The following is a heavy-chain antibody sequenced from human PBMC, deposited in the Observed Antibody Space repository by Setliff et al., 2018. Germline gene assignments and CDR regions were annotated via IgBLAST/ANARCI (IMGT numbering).Heavy chain of an antibody. J-gene: IGHJ4*02. V-gene: IGHV4-39*01. CDR1: GASISSSRDY. D-gene: IGHD3-22*01. Sequence: ASETLSLTCTVSGASISSSRDYWGWIRQPPGKGLEWIGSIYYSGSTYYNPSLKSRVTISVDTSKNQFSLKLSSVTAADTAVFYCARLSGYYFDYWGQGTLVTVSS. CDR3: ARLSGYYFDY. CDR2: IYYSGST.